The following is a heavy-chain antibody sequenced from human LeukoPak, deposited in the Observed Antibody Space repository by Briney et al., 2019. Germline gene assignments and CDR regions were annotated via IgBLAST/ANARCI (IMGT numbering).Heavy chain of an antibody. D-gene: IGHD3-3*01. CDR1: GFTFSSYW. CDR2: IKQDGSEK. Sequence: GGSLRLSCAASGFTFSSYWMSWVRQAPGKGLEWVANIKQDGSEKYYVDSVKGRFTISRDNAKNSLYLQMNSLRAEDTAVYYCAKEPRGTIFGVAIKRSYYFDYWGQGTLVTVSS. V-gene: IGHV3-7*01. J-gene: IGHJ4*02. CDR3: AKEPRGTIFGVAIKRSYYFDY.